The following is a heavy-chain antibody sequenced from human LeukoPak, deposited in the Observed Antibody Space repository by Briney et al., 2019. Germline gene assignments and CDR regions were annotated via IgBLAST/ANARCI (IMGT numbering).Heavy chain of an antibody. CDR2: IRYDGSNK. D-gene: IGHD2-21*02. J-gene: IGHJ4*02. V-gene: IGHV3-30*02. CDR3: ARAPVVTAVTLDY. Sequence: GGSLRLSCAASGFTFSSYGMHWVRQAPGKGLEWVAFIRYDGSNKYYADSVKGRFTISRDNSKNTLYLHVNSLRAEDTAVYYCARAPVVTAVTLDYWGQGTLVTVSS. CDR1: GFTFSSYG.